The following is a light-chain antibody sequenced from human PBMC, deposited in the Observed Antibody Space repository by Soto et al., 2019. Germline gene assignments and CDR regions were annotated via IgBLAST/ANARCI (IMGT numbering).Light chain of an antibody. J-gene: IGKJ4*01. CDR2: AAS. CDR3: QHYVSSPLT. V-gene: IGKV3-20*01. Sequence: DIVLTQSPDTLSLSPGESATLSCRASQILSGTYLAWYQQKLGQSPRLLIYAASTRATGVPDRFSGSGSGTDFTLTISRLEPEDFAAYYCQHYVSSPLTFGGGTKVEIK. CDR1: QILSGTY.